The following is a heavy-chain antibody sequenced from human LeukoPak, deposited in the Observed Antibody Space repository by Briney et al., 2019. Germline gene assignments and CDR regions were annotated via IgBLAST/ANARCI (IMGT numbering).Heavy chain of an antibody. V-gene: IGHV4-59*01. D-gene: IGHD3-10*01. CDR2: MYYSGST. J-gene: IGHJ6*03. CDR3: ARVEEGYGSGRRENYYYYYLDV. CDR1: GGSLSSYY. Sequence: SRTLSLTCTVSGGSLSSYYWSWVRQPPGKGLEWMGYMYYSGSTSYNPSLKSRVNISVDTSKNQFSLKLSSVTAAETAVYYCARVEEGYGSGRRENYYYYYLDVWGKGTTVTISS.